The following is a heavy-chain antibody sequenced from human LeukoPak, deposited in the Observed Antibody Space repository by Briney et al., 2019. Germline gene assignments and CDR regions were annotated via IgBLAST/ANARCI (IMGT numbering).Heavy chain of an antibody. CDR2: ISAYNGNT. CDR3: ARDGEVVVPAEWTFDI. J-gene: IGHJ3*02. V-gene: IGHV1-18*01. Sequence: ASVKVSCKASGYTFTSYGISWVRQAPGQGFEWMGWISAYNGNTNYAQKLQGRVTMTTDTSTSTAYMELRSLRSDDTAVYYCARDGEVVVPAEWTFDIWGQGTMVTVSS. D-gene: IGHD2-2*01. CDR1: GYTFTSYG.